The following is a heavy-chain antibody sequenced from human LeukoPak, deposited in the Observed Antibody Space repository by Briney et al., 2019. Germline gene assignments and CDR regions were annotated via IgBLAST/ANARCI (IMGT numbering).Heavy chain of an antibody. CDR2: INHSGST. CDR1: GGSFSGYY. V-gene: IGHV4-34*01. D-gene: IGHD3-10*01. CDR3: ARGAYGSGSWYYFDY. J-gene: IGHJ4*02. Sequence: SETLSFTCAGYGGSFSGYYWSWIRQPPGKGLEWVGEINHSGSTNYNPSLKSRVTISVDTSKNQFSLKLSSVTAADTAVYYCARGAYGSGSWYYFDYWGQGTLVTVSS.